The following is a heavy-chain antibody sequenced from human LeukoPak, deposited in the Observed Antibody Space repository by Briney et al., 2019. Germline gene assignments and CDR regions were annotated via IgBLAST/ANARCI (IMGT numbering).Heavy chain of an antibody. CDR3: AKEGGTMVRSRRNYFDY. D-gene: IGHD3-10*01. CDR2: ISDSGDST. J-gene: IGHJ4*02. V-gene: IGHV3-23*01. CDR1: GFTFGSFG. Sequence: GGSLRLSCAASGFTFGSFGMSWVRQAPGKGLEWVSSISDSGDSTYYADSVKGRFTISRDNSKNTLDLQMNSLKAEDTVIYYCAKEGGTMVRSRRNYFDYWGQGTLVIGSS.